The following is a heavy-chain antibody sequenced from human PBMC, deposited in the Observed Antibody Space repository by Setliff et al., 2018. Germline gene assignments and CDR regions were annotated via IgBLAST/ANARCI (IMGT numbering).Heavy chain of an antibody. CDR3: ARHKSNGSGSYPSLYMDV. CDR1: GGSIISSTYN. D-gene: IGHD3-10*01. CDR2: TYS. J-gene: IGHJ6*03. Sequence: PSETLSLTCSVSGGSIISSTYNWGWIRQPPGKGLEWIGSTYSNPSLKSRLIISVDAPDNQFSVKLSSVTAADTAVYYCARHKSNGSGSYPSLYMDVWGKGIMVTVSS. V-gene: IGHV4-39*01.